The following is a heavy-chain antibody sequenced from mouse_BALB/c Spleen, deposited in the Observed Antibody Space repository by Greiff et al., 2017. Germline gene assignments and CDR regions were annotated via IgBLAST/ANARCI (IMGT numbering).Heavy chain of an antibody. J-gene: IGHJ3*01. Sequence: EVQRVESGGGLVKPGGSLKLSCAASGFTFSDYYMYWVRQTPEKRLEWVATISDGGSYTYYPDSVKGRFTISRDNAKNNLYLQMSSLKSEDTAMYYCARGGLEGAWFAYWGQGTLVTVSA. CDR3: ARGGLEGAWFAY. D-gene: IGHD2-10*02. CDR1: GFTFSDYY. V-gene: IGHV5-4*02. CDR2: ISDGGSYT.